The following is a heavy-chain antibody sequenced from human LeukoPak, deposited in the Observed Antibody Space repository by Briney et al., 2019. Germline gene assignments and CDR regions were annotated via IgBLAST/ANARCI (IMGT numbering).Heavy chain of an antibody. CDR3: ARAARHYFDY. V-gene: IGHV3-48*01. CDR1: GFTFSSYS. J-gene: IGHJ4*02. Sequence: GGSLRLSCAASGFTFSSYSMNWVRQAPGKGLEWVSYISSSSSTIYYADSVKGRFTISRDNAKNSLYLQMNSLRAEDTAVYYCARAARHYFDYWGQGTLVTVSS. D-gene: IGHD6-6*01. CDR2: ISSSSSTI.